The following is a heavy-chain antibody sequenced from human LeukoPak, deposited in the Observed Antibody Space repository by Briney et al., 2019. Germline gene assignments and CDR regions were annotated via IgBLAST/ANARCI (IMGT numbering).Heavy chain of an antibody. CDR2: MNPNSGNT. V-gene: IGHV1-8*03. CDR1: GYTFTSYD. D-gene: IGHD3-22*01. J-gene: IGHJ4*02. CDR3: ARGPNYYDSSGYYHDY. Sequence: ASVKVSCKASGYTFTSYDINWVRQAPGQGLEWMGWMNPNSGNTGYAQKFQGRVTITRNTSISTAYMELSSLRPEDTAVYYCARGPNYYDSSGYYHDYWGQGTLVTVSS.